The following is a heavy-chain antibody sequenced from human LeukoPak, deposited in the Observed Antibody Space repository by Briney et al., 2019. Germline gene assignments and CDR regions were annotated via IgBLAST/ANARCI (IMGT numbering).Heavy chain of an antibody. V-gene: IGHV4-31*03. CDR3: ARDGPRDAFDI. CDR1: GASISSGGYY. CDR2: IYYSGST. Sequence: KPSETLSLTCTVSGASISSGGYYWSWIRQHPGKGLEWIGYIYYSGSTYYNPSLKSRVTISVDTSKNQFSLKLSSVTDADTAVYYCARDGPRDAFDIWGQGTMVTVSS. J-gene: IGHJ3*02.